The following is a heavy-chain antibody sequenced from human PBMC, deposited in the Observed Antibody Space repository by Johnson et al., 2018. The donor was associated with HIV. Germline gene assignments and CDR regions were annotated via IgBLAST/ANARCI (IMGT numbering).Heavy chain of an antibody. V-gene: IGHV3-20*04. Sequence: VQLVETGGGVARPGGSLRLSCAASGSNFDDYGMSWVRQAPGKGLEWVSGINWNGGRTGYADSVKGRFTISRDNAKNSLHLQMNSLRAEDTALYYCARARPNSYYYDSSGYPDAFDIWGQGTMVTVSS. CDR2: INWNGGRT. CDR3: ARARPNSYYYDSSGYPDAFDI. CDR1: GSNFDDYG. J-gene: IGHJ3*02. D-gene: IGHD3-22*01.